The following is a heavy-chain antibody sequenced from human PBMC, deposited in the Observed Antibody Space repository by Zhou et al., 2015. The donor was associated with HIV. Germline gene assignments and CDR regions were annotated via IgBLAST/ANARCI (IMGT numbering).Heavy chain of an antibody. CDR2: INPSGGST. V-gene: IGHV1-46*01. D-gene: IGHD6-13*01. J-gene: IGHJ6*02. CDR3: ARMAAAGTHYYGMDV. CDR1: GYTFTSYY. Sequence: QVQLVQSGAEVKKPGASVKVSCKASGYTFTSYYMHWVRQAPGQGLEWMGIINPSGGSTSYAQKFQGRVTMTRDTSTSTVYMELSSLRSEDTAVYYCARMAAAGTHYYGMDVVGPRDHGHRL.